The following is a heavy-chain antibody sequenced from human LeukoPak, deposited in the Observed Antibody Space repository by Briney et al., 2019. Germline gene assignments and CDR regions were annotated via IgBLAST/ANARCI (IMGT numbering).Heavy chain of an antibody. V-gene: IGHV1-46*01. CDR2: INPSGGST. J-gene: IGHJ3*02. D-gene: IGHD3-22*01. Sequence: ASVKVSCKASGYTFTSYYIHWVRQAPGQGLEWMGIINPSGGSTSYAQKFQGRVTMTRDMSTSTVYMELSSLRSEDTAVYYCARGLYYYDSSGQHDAFDIWGQGTMVTVSS. CDR1: GYTFTSYY. CDR3: ARGLYYYDSSGQHDAFDI.